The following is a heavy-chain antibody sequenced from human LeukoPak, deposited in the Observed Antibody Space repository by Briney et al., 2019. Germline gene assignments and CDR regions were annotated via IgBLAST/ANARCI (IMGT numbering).Heavy chain of an antibody. J-gene: IGHJ6*03. CDR2: IQYDGSNE. CDR1: GFTFSNAW. V-gene: IGHV3-30*02. CDR3: AKDRCSNGIGCYYYYMDV. D-gene: IGHD2-8*01. Sequence: GGSLRLSCAASGFTFSNAWMSWVRQAPGKGLEWVAYIQYDGSNEQYAHSVKGRFRISRDSSQNILYLQMNSLRAEDTAVYYCAKDRCSNGIGCYYYYMDVWGKGTTVTISS.